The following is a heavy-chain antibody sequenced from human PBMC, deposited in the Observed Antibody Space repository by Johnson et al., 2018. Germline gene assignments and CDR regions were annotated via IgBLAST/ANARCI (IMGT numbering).Heavy chain of an antibody. CDR1: GYSFTRYS. CDR3: ARVNSLVQWALHLGSFFDY. Sequence: QVQLVQSGAEVQRPGASVKVSCKPSGYSFTRYSIHWVRQAPRQGLEWMGWINIAFNQTEYSQKFQGRVTITSDTSARSVFMELNTLTSADTSVYYCARVNSLVQWALHLGSFFDYWGQGTLVTVSS. D-gene: IGHD1-26*01. J-gene: IGHJ4*02. V-gene: IGHV1-3*04. CDR2: INIAFNQT.